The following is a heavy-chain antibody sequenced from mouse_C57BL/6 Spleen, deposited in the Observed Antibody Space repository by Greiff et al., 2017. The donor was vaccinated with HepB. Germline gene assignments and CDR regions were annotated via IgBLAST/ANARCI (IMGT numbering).Heavy chain of an antibody. CDR3: TEYDGYYEVFAY. V-gene: IGHV6-3*01. CDR1: GFTFSNYW. CDR2: IRLKYDNYAT. J-gene: IGHJ3*01. Sequence: EVKLVESGGGLVQPGGSMKLSCVASGFTFSNYWMNWVRQSPEKGLEWVAQIRLKYDNYATNYAESVKGRCTISRDDSKSSVYLQMNNLRAEDTGSYYCTEYDGYYEVFAYWGQGTLVTVSA. D-gene: IGHD2-3*01.